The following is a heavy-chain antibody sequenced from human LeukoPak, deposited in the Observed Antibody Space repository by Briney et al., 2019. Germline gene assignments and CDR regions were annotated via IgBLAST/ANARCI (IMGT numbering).Heavy chain of an antibody. V-gene: IGHV3-11*01. Sequence: GGSLRLSPAPPRFTFSDYYTSWVRAGPGEGLEWVSHIFISGGTIYYADSVKGGFTNSRDNAKNPLYLQMNSLRAEDTAVYYCARDRWDYDSSGSFDYWGQGTLVTVSS. D-gene: IGHD3-22*01. J-gene: IGHJ4*02. CDR1: RFTFSDYY. CDR2: IFISGGTI. CDR3: ARDRWDYDSSGSFDY.